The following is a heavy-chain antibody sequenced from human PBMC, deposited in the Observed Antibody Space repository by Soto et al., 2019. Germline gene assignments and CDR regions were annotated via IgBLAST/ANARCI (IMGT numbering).Heavy chain of an antibody. V-gene: IGHV4-31*03. CDR2: MYHSETT. J-gene: IGHJ5*01. Sequence: QVQLQESGPGLMKPSQTLSLTCTVSGGDISTAGSFWSWVRQHPGKGLEWIGYMYHSETTHYNSSLKSRFTISIGTSNNQFSLNLDSVTAADTAVYYCARGYSRPDWFDSWGPGTLVIVSS. CDR1: GGDISTAGSF. D-gene: IGHD5-12*01. CDR3: ARGYSRPDWFDS.